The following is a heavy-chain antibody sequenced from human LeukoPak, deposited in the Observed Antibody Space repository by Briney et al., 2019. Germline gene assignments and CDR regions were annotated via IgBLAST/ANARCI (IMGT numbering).Heavy chain of an antibody. CDR3: ARREDTSWYYFDF. J-gene: IGHJ4*02. Sequence: PSETLSLTCSVSGGSISSSSYCWGWIRQPPGKGLEWIGSINYSGRTDYNPSLKSRVTIFIDTSKNQFSLKQRSVTAADTAVYYCARREDTSWYYFDFWGQGTQVTVSS. V-gene: IGHV4-39*01. CDR2: INYSGRT. D-gene: IGHD2-2*01. CDR1: GGSISSSSYC.